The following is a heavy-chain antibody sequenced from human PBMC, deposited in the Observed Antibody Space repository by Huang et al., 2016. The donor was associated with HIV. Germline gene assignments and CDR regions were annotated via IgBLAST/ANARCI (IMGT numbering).Heavy chain of an antibody. CDR3: ARGVVVAGTRWFYFDH. V-gene: IGHV1-46*01. CDR1: GYTTRYD. CDR2: INPIVGVT. Sequence: QVQLVQSGAELKKPGASVTISCKTSGYTTRYDMHWVRQAPGQRFEWVGTINPIVGVTTDAPNFQGRVSMTRDTSTRTVYMDLSSLTSDDTAVYYCARGVVVAGTRWFYFDHWGQGTLVTVSS. D-gene: IGHD6-19*01. J-gene: IGHJ4*02.